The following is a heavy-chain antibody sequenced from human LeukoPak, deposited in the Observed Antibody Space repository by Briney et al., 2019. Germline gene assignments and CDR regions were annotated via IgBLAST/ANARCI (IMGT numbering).Heavy chain of an antibody. J-gene: IGHJ4*02. CDR1: GDSVSSKSAA. V-gene: IGHV6-1*01. CDR3: AREKVVRGVINTHFDY. D-gene: IGHD3-10*01. CDR2: TYYRSKWFN. Sequence: SQTLSLTCAISGDSVSSKSAAWNWIRQSPSRGLEWLGRTYYRSKWFNDYAVSVKSRITVNPDTSKNQFSLKLSSVTAADTAVYYCAREKVVRGVINTHFDYWGQGTLVTVSS.